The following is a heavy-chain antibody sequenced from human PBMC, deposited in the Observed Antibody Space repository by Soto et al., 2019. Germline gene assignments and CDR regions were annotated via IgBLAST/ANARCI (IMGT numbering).Heavy chain of an antibody. CDR2: IWCDGSNK. V-gene: IGHV3-33*01. D-gene: IGHD6-13*01. Sequence: GGSLRLSCAASGFTFSSYGMHWVRQAPGKGLEWVAVIWCDGSNKYYADSVKGRFTISRDNSKNTLYLQMNSLRAEDTAVYYCARERGQLYYYMDVWGKGTTVTVSS. J-gene: IGHJ6*03. CDR1: GFTFSSYG. CDR3: ARERGQLYYYMDV.